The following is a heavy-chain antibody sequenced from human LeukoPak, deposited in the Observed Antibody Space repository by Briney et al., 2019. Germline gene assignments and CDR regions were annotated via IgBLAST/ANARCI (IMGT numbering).Heavy chain of an antibody. CDR1: GGSISSSSYY. CDR3: ARWLRGKADEDGVDV. D-gene: IGHD6-13*01. V-gene: IGHV3-11*01. J-gene: IGHJ6*02. Sequence: PSETLSLTCTVSGGSISSSSYYWGWIRQSPGKGLEWVSYITSRGSTIYHADSVKGRFTISRDNAKNSLYLQMNSLRAEDTAVYYCARWLRGKADEDGVDVWGQGTTVTVSS. CDR2: ITSRGSTI.